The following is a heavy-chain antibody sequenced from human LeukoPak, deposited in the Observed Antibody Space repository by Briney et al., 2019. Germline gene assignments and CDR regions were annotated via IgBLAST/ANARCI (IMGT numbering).Heavy chain of an antibody. CDR2: ISTSGRNT. Sequence: PGGSLRLSCAASGFTFSDYYMSWVRQAPGKGLEWVSAISTSGRNTYYADSVKGRFTISRDNSKNTVYLQMNSLRAEDTAVYYCAKDLQKGPVESFDYWGQGTLVTVSS. CDR1: GFTFSDYY. D-gene: IGHD2-15*01. CDR3: AKDLQKGPVESFDY. V-gene: IGHV3-23*01. J-gene: IGHJ4*02.